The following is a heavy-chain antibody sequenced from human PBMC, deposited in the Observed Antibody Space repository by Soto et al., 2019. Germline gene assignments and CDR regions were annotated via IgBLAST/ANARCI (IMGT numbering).Heavy chain of an antibody. CDR2: ISGSGGST. Sequence: EVQLLESGGGLVQPGGSLRLSCAASGFTFSSYAMSWVRQAPGKGLEWVSAISGSGGSTYYADSVKGRFTISRDNSKNTLYLQVNSLRAEDTAVYYCSLGGSSRWYGFDGWGQGTLVTVSS. V-gene: IGHV3-23*01. CDR1: GFTFSSYA. J-gene: IGHJ4*02. D-gene: IGHD6-13*01. CDR3: SLGGSSRWYGFDG.